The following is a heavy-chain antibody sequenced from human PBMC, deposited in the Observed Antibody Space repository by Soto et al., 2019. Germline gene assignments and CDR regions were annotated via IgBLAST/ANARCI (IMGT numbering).Heavy chain of an antibody. Sequence: QVQLVQSGAEVKKPGASVKVSCKASGYTFTSYGISWVRQAPGHGHEWMGWISAYNNNTNYPQKLQARVTMTTDTSTSTDYMKLRSLRSDDTAVYYCARLRYYDSGGNDYWGQGTLVTVSS. CDR1: GYTFTSYG. J-gene: IGHJ4*02. CDR2: ISAYNNNT. CDR3: ARLRYYDSGGNDY. D-gene: IGHD3-22*01. V-gene: IGHV1-18*01.